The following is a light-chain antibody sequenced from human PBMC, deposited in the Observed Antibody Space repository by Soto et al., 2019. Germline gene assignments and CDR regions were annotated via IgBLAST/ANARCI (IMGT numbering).Light chain of an antibody. Sequence: DIQMTQSPSSLSASVGDRVSITCRASQSISSYLNWYQQKPGEAPKLLIYAASSLQSGVPSRLSGSGSGTDFTLTISSLQPEDFATYYCQQSYSTPLTFGGATTVEI. V-gene: IGKV1-39*01. J-gene: IGKJ4*01. CDR1: QSISSY. CDR3: QQSYSTPLT. CDR2: AAS.